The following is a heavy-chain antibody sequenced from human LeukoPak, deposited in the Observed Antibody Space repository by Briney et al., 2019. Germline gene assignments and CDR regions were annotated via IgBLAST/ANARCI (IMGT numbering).Heavy chain of an antibody. CDR2: IIPIFGTA. CDR1: GGTFSSYA. V-gene: IGHV1-69*13. J-gene: IGHJ6*03. Sequence: SVKVSCKASGGTFSSYAISWVRQAPGQGLEWMGGIIPIFGTANYAQKFQGRVTITADESTSTAYMELSSLRSEDTAVYYCARSTVPAAIQAFYYYYYMDVWGRGTTVTVSS. D-gene: IGHD2-2*01. CDR3: ARSTVPAAIQAFYYYYYMDV.